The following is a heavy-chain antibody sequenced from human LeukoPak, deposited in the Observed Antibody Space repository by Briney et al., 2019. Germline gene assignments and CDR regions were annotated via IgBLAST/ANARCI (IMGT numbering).Heavy chain of an antibody. CDR2: ISGGGDT. CDR3: AKDKELSLGDDRHY. J-gene: IGHJ4*02. D-gene: IGHD3-16*02. Sequence: GGSLRLSCAASGFTFSSYVMTWVRQARGKGLEWVSGISGGGDTYYADSVKGRFTISRDNSKNMVYLQMNSLRAEDTAVYYCAKDKELSLGDDRHYWGQGTLVTVSS. V-gene: IGHV3-23*01. CDR1: GFTFSSYV.